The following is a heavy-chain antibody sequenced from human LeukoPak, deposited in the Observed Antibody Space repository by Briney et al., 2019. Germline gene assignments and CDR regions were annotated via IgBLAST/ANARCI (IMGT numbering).Heavy chain of an antibody. CDR2: IYHDGST. D-gene: IGHD5/OR15-5a*01. CDR1: GVSVSSGSYF. Sequence: SETLSLTCTVSGVSVSSGSYFWSWIRQPQGEGPQWIGYIYHDGSTNYSPSLRSRVSISVDTSKNQFSLKLSSVTTADTAVYFCATFFDFWFGPWGQGTQVTVSS. J-gene: IGHJ5*02. CDR3: ATFFDFWFGP. V-gene: IGHV4-61*01.